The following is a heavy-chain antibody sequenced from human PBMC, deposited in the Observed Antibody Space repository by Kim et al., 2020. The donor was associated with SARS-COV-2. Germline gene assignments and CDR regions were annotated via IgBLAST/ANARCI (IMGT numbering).Heavy chain of an antibody. Sequence: GGSLRLSCAASGFTFNNHWMHWVRQAPGKGLVWVSRINTDGYTTNYADSVKGRFTISRDNAKNTLYLEMNSLRAEDTAVYYCAKDPRGVATIDYWGQGTLVTVS. J-gene: IGHJ4*02. CDR3: AKDPRGVATIDY. V-gene: IGHV3-74*01. CDR2: INTDGYTT. CDR1: GFTFNNHW. D-gene: IGHD5-12*01.